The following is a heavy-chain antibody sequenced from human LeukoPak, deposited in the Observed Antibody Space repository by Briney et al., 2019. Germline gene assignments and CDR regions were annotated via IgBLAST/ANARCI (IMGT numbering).Heavy chain of an antibody. D-gene: IGHD5-12*01. CDR3: ARWDSGYEYFDY. Sequence: GGSLRLSCAASGFTVSSNYMSWVRQAPGKGLEWVSFIYSGGSTYYADSVKGRFTITRDNSKNTLYLQMNSLRAEDTAVYYCARWDSGYEYFDYWGQGTLVTVSS. V-gene: IGHV3-53*01. J-gene: IGHJ4*02. CDR1: GFTVSSNY. CDR2: IYSGGST.